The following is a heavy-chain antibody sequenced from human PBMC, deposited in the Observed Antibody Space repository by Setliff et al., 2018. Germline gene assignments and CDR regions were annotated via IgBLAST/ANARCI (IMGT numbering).Heavy chain of an antibody. CDR2: IKQDGSER. CDR3: ARDGGEY. Sequence: LRLSCAASGFSLSRYWMSWVRQAPGKGLEWVATIKQDGSERYYVDSVKGRFTISRDNAKNSLYLQMNSLRAEDTAVYYCARDGGEYWGQGTLVTVSS. D-gene: IGHD3-16*01. J-gene: IGHJ4*02. CDR1: GFSLSRYW. V-gene: IGHV3-7*01.